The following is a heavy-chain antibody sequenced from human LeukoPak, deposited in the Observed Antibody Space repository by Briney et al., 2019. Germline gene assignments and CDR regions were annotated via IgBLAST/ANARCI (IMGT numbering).Heavy chain of an antibody. V-gene: IGHV4-39*07. J-gene: IGHJ5*02. CDR1: GGSISSSSYY. CDR3: ARRRERWLQLFGNWFDP. CDR2: IYYSGST. Sequence: PSETLSLTCTVSGGSISSSSYYWGWIRQPPGKGLEWIGSIYYSGSTYYNPSLKSRVTISVDTSKNQFSLKLSSVTAADTAVYYCARRRERWLQLFGNWFDPWGQGTLVTVSS. D-gene: IGHD5-24*01.